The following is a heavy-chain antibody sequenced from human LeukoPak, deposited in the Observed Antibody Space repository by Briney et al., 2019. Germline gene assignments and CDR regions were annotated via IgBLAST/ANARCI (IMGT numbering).Heavy chain of an antibody. J-gene: IGHJ5*02. CDR3: ARVNYYGSGGYYWWFDP. D-gene: IGHD3-22*01. CDR1: VGPISGYY. V-gene: IGHV4-34*01. CDR2: SNHSGST. Sequence: PSETLSLTCAVYVGPISGYYWSWIRQPPGTGLEWIGESNHSGSTNYNPSLKSRVTTSVDPSKYQVSLKLTSVTAADTAVYYCARVNYYGSGGYYWWFDPWGQGTLVTVSS.